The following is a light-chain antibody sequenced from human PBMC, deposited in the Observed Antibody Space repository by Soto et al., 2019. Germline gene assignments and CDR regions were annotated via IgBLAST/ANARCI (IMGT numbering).Light chain of an antibody. CDR2: EVS. J-gene: IGLJ1*01. CDR3: CSYEGGSTYV. Sequence: QSALTQPASVSGSPGQSITISCTGTSSDVGSYNLVSWYQQHPGKAPKLMIYEVSKRPSGVSNRFSGSKSGNTASLTISGLQAEDEDDYYCCSYEGGSTYVFGTGTKVTVL. CDR1: SSDVGSYNL. V-gene: IGLV2-23*02.